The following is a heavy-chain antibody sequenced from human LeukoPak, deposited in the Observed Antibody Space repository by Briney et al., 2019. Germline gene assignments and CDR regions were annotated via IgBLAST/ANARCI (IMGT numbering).Heavy chain of an antibody. CDR1: GFIFEDYA. Sequence: GGSLRLSCAASGFIFEDYAMHWVRQAPGKGLEWVAVIWYDGSNKYYADSVKGRFTISRDNSKNTLYLQMNSLRAEDTAVYYCARAPDSEVADDIVVVPAAMNYYYYGMDVWGQGTTVTVSS. J-gene: IGHJ6*02. V-gene: IGHV3-33*08. D-gene: IGHD2-2*01. CDR3: ARAPDSEVADDIVVVPAAMNYYYYGMDV. CDR2: IWYDGSNK.